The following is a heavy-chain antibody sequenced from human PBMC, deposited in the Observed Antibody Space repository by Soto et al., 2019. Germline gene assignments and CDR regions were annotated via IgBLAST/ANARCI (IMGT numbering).Heavy chain of an antibody. CDR1: GDTFTSYY. CDR2: INPNGGST. V-gene: IGHV1-46*01. D-gene: IGHD1-26*01. Sequence: QVRLVQSGAEVKAPGASVTVSCKAPGDTFTSYYMHWVRQAPGHGLEWMGVINPNGGSTRFAQKFMGRVTMTRDTSTSTVYMELRGLTSEDTAVYYCARSSVGVYGIIIEGTNCFAPWGQGTLVTVSS. CDR3: ARSSVGVYGIIIEGTNCFAP. J-gene: IGHJ5*02.